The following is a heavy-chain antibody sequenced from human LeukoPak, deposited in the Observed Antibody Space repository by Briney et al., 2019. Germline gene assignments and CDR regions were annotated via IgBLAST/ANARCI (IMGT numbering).Heavy chain of an antibody. V-gene: IGHV4-34*01. CDR1: GGSFSGYY. CDR3: ARPFEAGDNY. Sequence: SETLSLTCAAYGGSFSGYYWSWIRQPPGKGLEWIGEINHSGSTNYNPSLKSRVTISVDTSKNQSSLKLSSVTAADTAVYYCARPFEAGDNYWGQGTLVTVSS. D-gene: IGHD6-13*01. J-gene: IGHJ4*02. CDR2: INHSGST.